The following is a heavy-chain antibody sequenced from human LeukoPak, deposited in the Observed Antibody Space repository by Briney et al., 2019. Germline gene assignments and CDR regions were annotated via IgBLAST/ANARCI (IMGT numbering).Heavy chain of an antibody. CDR3: AKEEQQLVNYYYYYGMDV. Sequence: PGGSLRLSCAASGFTFSSYAMSWVRQAPGKGLEWVSAISGSGGSTYYADSVKGRFTISRDNSKNTLYLQMNGLRAEDTAVYYCAKEEQQLVNYYYYYGMDVWGQGTTVTVSS. CDR1: GFTFSSYA. CDR2: ISGSGGST. D-gene: IGHD6-13*01. V-gene: IGHV3-23*01. J-gene: IGHJ6*02.